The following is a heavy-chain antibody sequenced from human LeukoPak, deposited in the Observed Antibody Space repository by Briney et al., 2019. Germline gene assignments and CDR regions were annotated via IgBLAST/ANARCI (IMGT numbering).Heavy chain of an antibody. Sequence: ASVTVSFTASGYAFTVYYMHWVRQAPGQGLEWMGWINPNSGGTNYSQKFQGRVTITRDTAITTAYMELSRLRSDDTAVYYCARDRLRKITIFGVVLSDYWGQGTLVTVSS. J-gene: IGHJ4*02. CDR2: INPNSGGT. CDR1: GYAFTVYY. V-gene: IGHV1-2*02. D-gene: IGHD3-3*01. CDR3: ARDRLRKITIFGVVLSDY.